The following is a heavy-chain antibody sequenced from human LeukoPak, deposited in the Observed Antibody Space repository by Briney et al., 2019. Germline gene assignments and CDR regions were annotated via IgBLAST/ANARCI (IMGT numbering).Heavy chain of an antibody. J-gene: IGHJ4*02. CDR2: IYPNSGGT. CDR3: ARFSGSSNFDY. Sequence: EASVKVSCRASGYTFSGYFMHWVRQAPGQGLEWMGWIYPNSGGTKYAHKFQGRVTMTRDTSISTIYMELSSLRSDDTAVYYCARFSGSSNFDYWGQGTLVTVPS. V-gene: IGHV1-2*07. D-gene: IGHD1-26*01. CDR1: GYTFSGYF.